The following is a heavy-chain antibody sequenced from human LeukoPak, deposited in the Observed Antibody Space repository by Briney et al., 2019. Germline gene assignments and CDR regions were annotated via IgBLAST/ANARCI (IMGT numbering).Heavy chain of an antibody. CDR3: ASTARLFQH. CDR1: GCSISSFY. CDR2: IFHNGDI. J-gene: IGHJ4*02. V-gene: IGHV4-59*08. D-gene: IGHD6-25*01. Sequence: SETLSLTCTVSGCSISSFYWSWIRQSPGKGLECIGYIFHNGDINYNPSLKSRVTITMDTSKNQFSLRLSSVTAADTAVYFCASTARLFQHWGQGALVTVSS.